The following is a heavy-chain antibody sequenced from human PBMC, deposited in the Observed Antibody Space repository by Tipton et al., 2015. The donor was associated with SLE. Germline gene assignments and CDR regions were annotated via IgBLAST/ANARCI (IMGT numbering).Heavy chain of an antibody. V-gene: IGHV1-3*01. J-gene: IGHJ4*02. D-gene: IGHD2-2*01. CDR1: GYTFTSYA. Sequence: QSGAEVKKPGASVKVSCKASGYTFTSYAMHWVRQDPGQRLEWMGWINAGNGNTKYSQKFQGRVTITRDTSASTAYMELSSLRSEDTAVYYCVVGGGYCSSTSCPAYWGQGTLVTVPS. CDR3: VVGGGYCSSTSCPAY. CDR2: INAGNGNT.